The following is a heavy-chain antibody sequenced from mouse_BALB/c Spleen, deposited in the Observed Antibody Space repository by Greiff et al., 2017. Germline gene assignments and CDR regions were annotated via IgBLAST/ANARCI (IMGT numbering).Heavy chain of an antibody. V-gene: IGHV5-9*03. J-gene: IGHJ2*01. D-gene: IGHD1-2*01. Sequence: EVHLVESGGGLVKPGGSLKLSCAASGFTFSSYTVSWVRQTPEKRLEWVATISSGGGNTYYPDSVKGRFTISRDNAKNNLYLQMSSLRSEDTALYYCARQADYYGYDYWGQGTTLTVSS. CDR1: GFTFSSYT. CDR2: ISSGGGNT. CDR3: ARQADYYGYDY.